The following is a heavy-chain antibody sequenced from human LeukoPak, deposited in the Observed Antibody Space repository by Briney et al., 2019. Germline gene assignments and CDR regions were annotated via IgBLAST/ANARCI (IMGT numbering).Heavy chain of an antibody. J-gene: IGHJ3*02. CDR2: IRSKAYGGTT. CDR1: GFTFGDYA. CDR3: TRDHHPPWIQLWPYDDDAFDI. V-gene: IGHV3-49*03. D-gene: IGHD5-18*01. Sequence: PGGSLRLSCTASGFTFGDYAMSWFRQAPGKGLEWVGFIRSKAYGGTTEYAASVKGRFTISRDDSKSIAYLQMNSLKTEDTAVYYCTRDHHPPWIQLWPYDDDAFDIWGQGTMVTVSS.